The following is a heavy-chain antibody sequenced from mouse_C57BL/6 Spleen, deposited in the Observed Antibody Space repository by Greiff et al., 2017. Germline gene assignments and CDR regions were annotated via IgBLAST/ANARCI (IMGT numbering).Heavy chain of an antibody. CDR2: INPSNGGT. Sequence: VQLQQSGTELVKPGASVKLSCKASGYTFTSYWMHWVKQRPGQGLEWIGNINPSNGGTNYNEKFKSKATLTVDKSSSTAYMQLSSLTSEDSAVXYCALTTVVSYWYFDVWGTGTTVTVSS. V-gene: IGHV1-53*01. CDR3: ALTTVVSYWYFDV. D-gene: IGHD1-1*01. CDR1: GYTFTSYW. J-gene: IGHJ1*03.